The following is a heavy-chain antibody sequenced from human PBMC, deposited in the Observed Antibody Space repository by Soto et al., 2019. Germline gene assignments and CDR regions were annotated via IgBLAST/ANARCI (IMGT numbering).Heavy chain of an antibody. CDR1: GGSFSGSY. D-gene: IGHD2-8*01. J-gene: IGHJ6*02. V-gene: IGHV4-34*01. Sequence: SETLSLTCAVYGGSFSGSYWSWIRQPPGKGLEWIGEINHSGSTYYNPSLKSRVTISVDTSKNQFSLKLSSVTAADTAVYYCATGYCTNGVCYTRTLSGMDVWGQGTTVTVSS. CDR2: INHSGST. CDR3: ATGYCTNGVCYTRTLSGMDV.